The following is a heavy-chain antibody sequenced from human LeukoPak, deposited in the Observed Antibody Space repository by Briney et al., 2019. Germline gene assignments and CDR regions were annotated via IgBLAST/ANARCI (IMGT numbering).Heavy chain of an antibody. CDR2: INPSGGST. CDR1: GYTFTSYY. J-gene: IGHJ6*02. Sequence: ASVKVSCKASGYTFTSYYIHWVRQAPGQGLEWMGIINPSGGSTSYAQKFQGRVTMTRDTSTSTVYMELSSLRSEDTAVYYCARDWGLIAAAGTDYYYGMDVWGQGTTVTVSS. CDR3: ARDWGLIAAAGTDYYYGMDV. D-gene: IGHD6-13*01. V-gene: IGHV1-46*01.